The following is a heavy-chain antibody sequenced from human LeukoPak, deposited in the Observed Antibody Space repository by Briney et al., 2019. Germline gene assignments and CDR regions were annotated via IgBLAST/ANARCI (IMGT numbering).Heavy chain of an antibody. CDR1: GGSISSYY. D-gene: IGHD3-3*01. V-gene: IGHV4-59*08. Sequence: PSETLSLTCTVSGGSISSYYWSWIWQPPGKGLEWIGYIYYSGSTNYNPSLKSRVTISVDTSKNQFSLKLSSVTAADTAVYYCAKSRPHNDFWSGYYPSGYYYYGMDVWGQGTTVTVSS. CDR3: AKSRPHNDFWSGYYPSGYYYYGMDV. J-gene: IGHJ6*02. CDR2: IYYSGST.